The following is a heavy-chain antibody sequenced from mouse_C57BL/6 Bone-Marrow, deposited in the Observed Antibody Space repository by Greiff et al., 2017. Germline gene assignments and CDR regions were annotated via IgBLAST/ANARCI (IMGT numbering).Heavy chain of an antibody. Sequence: QVQLQQPGAELVMPGASVTLSCKASGYTFTSYWMHWVKQRPGQGLEWIGEIDPSDSYTNYTQKFKGKSTLTVDKSSSAAYMQLSSLTSEDSAVYYCARDYYSGLYYFDYWGQGTTLTVSS. CDR2: IDPSDSYT. CDR1: GYTFTSYW. J-gene: IGHJ2*01. D-gene: IGHD1-1*01. CDR3: ARDYYSGLYYFDY. V-gene: IGHV1-69*01.